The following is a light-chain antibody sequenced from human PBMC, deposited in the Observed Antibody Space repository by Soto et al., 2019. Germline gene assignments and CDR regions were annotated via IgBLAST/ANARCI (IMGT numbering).Light chain of an antibody. CDR1: QSVSSNN. Sequence: EIVLTQSPGTLSLSPGERATLSCRVSQSVSSNNLAWYQQRPGQAPRVVIYGASTRATGIPERFSGSGSGTDFTLTISILEPEDFAVYYCQQYGRSPFTVGPGTKVDIK. V-gene: IGKV3-20*01. J-gene: IGKJ3*01. CDR2: GAS. CDR3: QQYGRSPFT.